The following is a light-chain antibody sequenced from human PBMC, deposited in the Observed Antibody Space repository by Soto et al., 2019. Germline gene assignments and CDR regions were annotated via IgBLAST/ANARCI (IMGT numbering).Light chain of an antibody. J-gene: IGLJ1*01. CDR3: SSYTSTATRV. CDR2: EVN. Sequence: QSALTQFASVSGSPGQSITISCTGTSTDVGGYDYVSWYQQHPNQAPKVIIYEVNKRPSGVSNRFSGSKSGNTASLTIFRLQAEDEADYYCSSYTSTATRVFGTGTKVTVL. CDR1: STDVGGYDY. V-gene: IGLV2-14*01.